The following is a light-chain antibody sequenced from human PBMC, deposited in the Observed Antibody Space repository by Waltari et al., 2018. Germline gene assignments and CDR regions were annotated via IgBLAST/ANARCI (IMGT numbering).Light chain of an antibody. CDR3: ETWDSHTRV. V-gene: IGLV4-60*02. Sequence: QPVLTQSSSTSASLGSSVELTCTLSSRHSTYIVAWYQQQPVKAPRSLMKLAEGGNYNQGRGVPDRFSGSSSGADRYLTISNLQFEDESDYYCETWDSHTRVFGGGTKLTVL. CDR1: SRHSTYI. CDR2: LAEGGNY. J-gene: IGLJ3*02.